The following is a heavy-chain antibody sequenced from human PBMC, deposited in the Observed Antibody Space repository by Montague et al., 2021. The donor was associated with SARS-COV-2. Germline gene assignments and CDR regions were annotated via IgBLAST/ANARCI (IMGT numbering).Heavy chain of an antibody. CDR1: GGSISSSSYY. J-gene: IGHJ6*02. V-gene: IGHV4-39*07. CDR3: ARDTRITMIVVVQGYGMDV. Sequence: SETLSLTCTVSGGSISSSSYYWGWIRQPPGKGLEWIGSIYYSGSTYYXXXLKSRVTISVDTSKNQFSLKLSSVIAADTAVYYCARDTRITMIVVVQGYGMDVWGQGTTVTVSS. CDR2: IYYSGST. D-gene: IGHD3-22*01.